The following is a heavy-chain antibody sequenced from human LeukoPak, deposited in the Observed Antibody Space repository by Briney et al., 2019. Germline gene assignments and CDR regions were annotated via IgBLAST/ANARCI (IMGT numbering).Heavy chain of an antibody. CDR2: IYYSGST. CDR1: GGSISSSSYY. Sequence: SETLSLTCTVSGGSISSSSYYWGWSRQPPGKGLEWIGSIYYSGSTYYNPSLKSRVTISVDTSKNQFSLKLSSVTAADTAVYYCARRGIEVAGFDYWGQGTLVTVSS. V-gene: IGHV4-39*01. J-gene: IGHJ4*02. CDR3: ARRGIEVAGFDY. D-gene: IGHD2-2*01.